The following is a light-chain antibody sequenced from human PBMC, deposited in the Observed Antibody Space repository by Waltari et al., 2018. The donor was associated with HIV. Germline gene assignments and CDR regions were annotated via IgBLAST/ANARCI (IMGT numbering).Light chain of an antibody. CDR1: SSDVGSYNL. CDR2: EVT. J-gene: IGLJ3*02. Sequence: QSALTQPPSVSGSPGQSVTISCTGTSSDVGSYNLVSWYQQSPGTAPKLMVYEVTYRPSGVPERFSGSKSGNTAFLTISGLQAEDEADYYCSSFTSSSTVVFGGGTKLTVL. V-gene: IGLV2-18*02. CDR3: SSFTSSSTVV.